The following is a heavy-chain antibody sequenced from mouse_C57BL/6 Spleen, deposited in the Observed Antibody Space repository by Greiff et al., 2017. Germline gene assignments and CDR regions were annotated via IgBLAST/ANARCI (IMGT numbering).Heavy chain of an antibody. J-gene: IGHJ2*01. D-gene: IGHD2-3*01. CDR3: ASGVTPYYFDY. CDR1: GYAFSSYW. V-gene: IGHV1-82*01. CDR2: SYPGDGDT. Sequence: VQLQESGPELVKPGASVKLSCKASGYAFSSYWMNWVKQRPGQGLEWIGRSYPGDGDTIYNGKIKGKATLTADKSSSTAYMQLSSLTSEDSAVYCCASGVTPYYFDYWGQGTTLTVSS.